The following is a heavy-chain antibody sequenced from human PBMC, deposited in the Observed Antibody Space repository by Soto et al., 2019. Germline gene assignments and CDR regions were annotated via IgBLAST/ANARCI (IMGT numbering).Heavy chain of an antibody. V-gene: IGHV4-4*07. Sequence: LSLTCTVSGGSISSYYWSWIRQPAGKGLEWIGRIYTSGSTNYNPSLKSRVTMSVDTSKSQFSLKLSSVTAADTAVYYCARERRKDSSSSGMDVWGQGTTVTVSS. CDR1: GGSISSYY. CDR3: ARERRKDSSSSGMDV. J-gene: IGHJ6*02. CDR2: IYTSGST. D-gene: IGHD6-6*01.